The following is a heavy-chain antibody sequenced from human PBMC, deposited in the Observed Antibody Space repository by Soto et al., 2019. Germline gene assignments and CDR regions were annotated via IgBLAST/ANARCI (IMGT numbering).Heavy chain of an antibody. D-gene: IGHD2-15*01. CDR1: GFTLGTYV. J-gene: IGHJ4*02. V-gene: IGHV3-23*01. CDR3: AKDRKGSYCSGGTCYSFDY. Sequence: EVQLLVSGGGLVQPGGSLRLSCAASGFTLGTYVMTWVRQAPGKGLEWVSAISGSGGSTNYADPVKGRFTISRDNTKNTLYLQMNSLRVEDTAVYYCAKDRKGSYCSGGTCYSFDYWGQGTLFTVPS. CDR2: ISGSGGST.